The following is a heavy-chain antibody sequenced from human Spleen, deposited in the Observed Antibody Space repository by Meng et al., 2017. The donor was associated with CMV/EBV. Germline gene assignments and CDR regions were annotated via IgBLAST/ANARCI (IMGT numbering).Heavy chain of an antibody. CDR2: IRYDEKTK. CDR1: GFNFKIYG. J-gene: IGHJ5*01. CDR3: AGHYDILTGLSA. Sequence: GESLKISCTTSGFNFKIYGMHWVRQLPGKGLEWVAFIRYDEKTKYYADSVKGRFTIFRDNSKNTLYLQMNSLTAEDTAVYYCAGHYDILTGLSAWGHGTLVTVSS. V-gene: IGHV3-30*02. D-gene: IGHD3-9*01.